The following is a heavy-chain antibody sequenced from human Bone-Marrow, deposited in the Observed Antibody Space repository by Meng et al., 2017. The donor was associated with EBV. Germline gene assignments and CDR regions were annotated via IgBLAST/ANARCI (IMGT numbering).Heavy chain of an antibody. D-gene: IGHD3-22*01. Sequence: VQVVQSEAEVKKPVASGKVSCKASGDIFTSYGISWVRQAPGQGLEWMGWISAYNGNTNYAQKLQGRVTMTTDTSTSTAYMELRSLRSDDTAVYYCARFGEHGGYYYDSSGYSDYWGQGTLVTVFS. CDR3: ARFGEHGGYYYDSSGYSDY. CDR2: ISAYNGNT. J-gene: IGHJ4*02. V-gene: IGHV1-18*01. CDR1: GDIFTSYG.